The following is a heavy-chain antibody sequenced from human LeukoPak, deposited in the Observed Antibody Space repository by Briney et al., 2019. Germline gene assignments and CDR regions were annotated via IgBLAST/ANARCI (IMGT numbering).Heavy chain of an antibody. J-gene: IGHJ6*03. D-gene: IGHD3-16*01. CDR3: AKDRIMRGYYYYYMDV. CDR1: GFTFDDYA. CDR2: ISWNSGSI. V-gene: IGHV3-9*01. Sequence: GRSLRLSCAASGFTFDDYAMHWVRQAPGKGLEWVSGISWNSGSIGYADSVKGRFTISRDNAKNSLYLQMNSLRAEDTALYYCAKDRIMRGYYYYYMDVWGKGTTVTVSS.